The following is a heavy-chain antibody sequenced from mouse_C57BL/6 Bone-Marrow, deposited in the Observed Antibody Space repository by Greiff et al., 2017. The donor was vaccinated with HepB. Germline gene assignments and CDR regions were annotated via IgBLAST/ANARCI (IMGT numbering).Heavy chain of an antibody. D-gene: IGHD4-1*01. CDR1: GFTFSDYG. J-gene: IGHJ4*01. V-gene: IGHV5-15*01. CDR2: ISNLAYSI. CDR3: ARQNFNWDYAMDY. Sequence: EVKLMESGGGLVQPGGSLKLSCAASGFTFSDYGMAWVRQAPRKGPEWVAFISNLAYSIYYADTVTGRFTISRENAKNTLYLEMSSLRSEDTAMYYCARQNFNWDYAMDYWGQGTSVTVSS.